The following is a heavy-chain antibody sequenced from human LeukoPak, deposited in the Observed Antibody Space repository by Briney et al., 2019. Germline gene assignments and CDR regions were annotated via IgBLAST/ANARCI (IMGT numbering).Heavy chain of an antibody. CDR1: GGTFSSYA. D-gene: IGHD3-22*01. J-gene: IGHJ3*02. V-gene: IGHV1-69*05. CDR2: IIPIFGTA. CDR3: ARERYYDSSGYSPDAFDI. Sequence: VASVKVSCKASGGTFSSYAISWVRQAPGQGLEWMGGIIPIFGTANYAQKFQGRVTITTDESTSTAYMELSSLRSEDTAVYYCARERYYDSSGYSPDAFDIWGQGTMVTVSS.